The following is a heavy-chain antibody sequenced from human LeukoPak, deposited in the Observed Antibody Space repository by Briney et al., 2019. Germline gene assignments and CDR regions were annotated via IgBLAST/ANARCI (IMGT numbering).Heavy chain of an antibody. CDR1: GGSISSSTYY. Sequence: PSETLSLTCTVSGGSISSSTYYWGWIRQPPGKGLEWIGSIYYSGSTYYNPSLKSRVTISVDTSKNQFSLKLSSVTAADTAAYYCARVFVRFGWYFDYWGQGTLVTVSS. V-gene: IGHV4-39*07. D-gene: IGHD3-10*02. J-gene: IGHJ4*02. CDR3: ARVFVRFGWYFDY. CDR2: IYYSGST.